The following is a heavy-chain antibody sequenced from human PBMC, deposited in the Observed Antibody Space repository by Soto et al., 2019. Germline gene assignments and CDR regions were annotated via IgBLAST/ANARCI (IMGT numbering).Heavy chain of an antibody. D-gene: IGHD2-15*01. V-gene: IGHV1-69*01. Sequence: QVQLVQSGAEVKKPRSSVKVSCKASGGTFSTYSISWVRQAPGQGLEWMGGIIPIFGTTNYAQQLQGRVTITADESTNTAYMELSSLRSEDTAVYYCARAPPYCPGGRCYSGHHYYYYVMDVWGQGTTVTVSS. CDR2: IIPIFGTT. CDR3: ARAPPYCPGGRCYSGHHYYYYVMDV. CDR1: GGTFSTYS. J-gene: IGHJ6*02.